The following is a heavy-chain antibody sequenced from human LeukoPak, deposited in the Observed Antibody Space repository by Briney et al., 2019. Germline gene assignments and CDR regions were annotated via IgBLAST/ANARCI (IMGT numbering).Heavy chain of an antibody. J-gene: IGHJ4*02. CDR1: GFTFSSYA. V-gene: IGHV3-30*04. D-gene: IGHD3-22*01. Sequence: GGSLRLSCAASGFTFSSYAMHWVRQAPGKGREGGAVISYDGSNKYYADSVKGRFTISRDNSKNTLYLQMNSLRAEDTAVYYCARDFKDLDSSGYYYGYWGQETLVTVSS. CDR3: ARDFKDLDSSGYYYGY. CDR2: ISYDGSNK.